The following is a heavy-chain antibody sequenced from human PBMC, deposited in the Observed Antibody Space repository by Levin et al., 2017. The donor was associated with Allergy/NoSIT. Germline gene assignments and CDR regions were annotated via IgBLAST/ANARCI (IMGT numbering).Heavy chain of an antibody. Sequence: SETLSLTCTVSGGSISSGGYYWSWIRQHPGKGLEWIGYIYYSGSTYYNPSLKSRVTISVDTSKNQFSLKLSSVTAADTAVYYCARDKRDLRTTTTAVAGLFSYYFDYWGQGTLVTVSS. CDR2: IYYSGST. CDR1: GGSISSGGYY. CDR3: ARDKRDLRTTTTAVAGLFSYYFDY. V-gene: IGHV4-31*03. J-gene: IGHJ4*02. D-gene: IGHD6-19*01.